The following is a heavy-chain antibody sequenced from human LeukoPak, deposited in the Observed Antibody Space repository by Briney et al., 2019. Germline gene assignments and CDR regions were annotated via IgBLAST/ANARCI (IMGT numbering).Heavy chain of an antibody. CDR2: IKQDGSEK. CDR1: GFTFSSYW. CDR3: ARGYGSGSSHIDY. D-gene: IGHD3-10*01. V-gene: IGHV3-7*01. Sequence: GGSLRLSCAASGFTFSSYWMSWVRQAPGKGLEWVANIKQDGSEKYYVDSVKGRFTISRENAENSLYLQMNNLRAEDTAVYYCARGYGSGSSHIDYWGQGTLVTVSS. J-gene: IGHJ4*02.